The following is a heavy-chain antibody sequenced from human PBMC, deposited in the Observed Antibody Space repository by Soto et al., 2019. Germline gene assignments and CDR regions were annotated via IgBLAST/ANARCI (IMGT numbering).Heavy chain of an antibody. CDR3: SIDWREMATFLVY. V-gene: IGHV3-33*01. CDR1: GFTFSSYG. D-gene: IGHD5-12*01. CDR2: IWYDGSNK. J-gene: IGHJ4*02. Sequence: GGSLRLSCAASGFTFSSYGMHWVRQAPGKGLEWVAVIWYDGSNKYYADSVKGRFTISRDNSKNTLYLQMNSLRAEDTAVYYCSIDWREMATFLVYWGQGVLVNVFS.